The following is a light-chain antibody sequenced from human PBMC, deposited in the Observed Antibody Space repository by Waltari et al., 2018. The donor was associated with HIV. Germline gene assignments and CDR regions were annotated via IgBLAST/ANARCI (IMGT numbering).Light chain of an antibody. CDR3: QQSGTSRRT. CDR2: GAS. CDR1: ESVTSSY. V-gene: IGKV3-20*01. Sequence: EIVLTQSPGTLSLSPGERATLFCRASESVTSSYLAWYQQKPGQAPRILIYGASSRATGIPDRFSGSGSGTDFTLTISRLEPEDFAVYYCQQSGTSRRTFGQGTKVEIK. J-gene: IGKJ1*01.